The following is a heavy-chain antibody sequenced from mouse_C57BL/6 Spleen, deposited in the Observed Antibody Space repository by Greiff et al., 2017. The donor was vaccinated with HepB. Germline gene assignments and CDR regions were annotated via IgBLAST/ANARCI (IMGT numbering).Heavy chain of an antibody. J-gene: IGHJ3*01. Sequence: EVKLQESGPVLVKPGASVKMSCKASGYTFTDYYMNWVKQSHGKSLEWIGVINPYNGGTSYNQKFKGKATLTVDKSSSTAYMELNSLTSEDSAVYYCARGNIYDGPSWFAYWGQGTLVTVSA. CDR1: GYTFTDYY. CDR3: ARGNIYDGPSWFAY. CDR2: INPYNGGT. V-gene: IGHV1-19*01. D-gene: IGHD2-3*01.